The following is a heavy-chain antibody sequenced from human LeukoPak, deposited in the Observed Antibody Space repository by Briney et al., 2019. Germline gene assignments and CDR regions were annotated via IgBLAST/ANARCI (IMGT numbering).Heavy chain of an antibody. CDR3: ARDTLSSSWSAEYFQH. J-gene: IGHJ1*01. D-gene: IGHD6-13*01. Sequence: PSETLSLTCAVSAGSISSSNWWSWVRQSPVKGLEWIGEIYLYGTTNYNPSLKSRVTMSVDRSKNQFSLKLSSVTPEDTAVYYCARDTLSSSWSAEYFQHWGQGTLVTVSS. CDR2: IYLYGTT. V-gene: IGHV4-4*02. CDR1: AGSISSSNW.